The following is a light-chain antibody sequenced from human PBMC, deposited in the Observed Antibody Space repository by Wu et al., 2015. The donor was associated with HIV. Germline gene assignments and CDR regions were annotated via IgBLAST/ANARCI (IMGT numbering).Light chain of an antibody. CDR1: QSVSSF. V-gene: IGKV3-11*01. Sequence: EIVLTQSPATLSLSPGERATLSCRASQSVSSFLAWYQQKPGQAPRLLIFGASNRATGIPARFSGSGSETDFTLTISSLEPEDFAVYFCQQRSGWPWTFGQGTKV. J-gene: IGKJ1*01. CDR2: GAS. CDR3: QQRSGWPWT.